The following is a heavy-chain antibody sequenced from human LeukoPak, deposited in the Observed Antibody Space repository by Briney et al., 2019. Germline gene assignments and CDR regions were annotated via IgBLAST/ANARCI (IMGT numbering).Heavy chain of an antibody. CDR2: ISSSSSYT. J-gene: IGHJ4*02. CDR1: GFTFSEYY. Sequence: PGGSLRLSCAASGFTFSEYYMSWIRQAPGKGLEWVSYISSSSSYTNYADSVKGRFTISRDNAKNSLYLQMNSLRAEDTAVYYCARVISGSHFDYWGQGTLVTVSS. CDR3: ARVISGSHFDY. V-gene: IGHV3-11*05. D-gene: IGHD3-10*01.